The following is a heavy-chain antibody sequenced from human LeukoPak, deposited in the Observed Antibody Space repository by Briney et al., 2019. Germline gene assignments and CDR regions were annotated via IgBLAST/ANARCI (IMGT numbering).Heavy chain of an antibody. CDR3: ARAPGDYDFWSGYPNDAFDI. CDR2: IYTSGST. Sequence: SETLSLTCTVSGGSISSYYWSWIRQPAGKGLEWIGRIYTSGSTNYNPSLKSRVTMSVDTSKNQFSLKLSSVTAADTAVYYCARAPGDYDFWSGYPNDAFDIWGQGTMVTVSS. V-gene: IGHV4-4*07. J-gene: IGHJ3*02. D-gene: IGHD3-3*01. CDR1: GGSISSYY.